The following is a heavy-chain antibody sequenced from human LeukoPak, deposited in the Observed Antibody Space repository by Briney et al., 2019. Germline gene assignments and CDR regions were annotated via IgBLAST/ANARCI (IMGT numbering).Heavy chain of an antibody. V-gene: IGHV1-2*02. J-gene: IGHJ6*02. D-gene: IGHD3-16*02. Sequence: SVQVSCLASGYTLTGYYMHWVRQAAGQGLEWMGWINPNSGGTNYAHKFQGRVNTTRETSISKAYMELSRLRSDDTAVYYCARYTSVDYVWGSYRPPIYYYYYGMDVWGQGTTVTVSS. CDR1: GYTLTGYY. CDR3: ARYTSVDYVWGSYRPPIYYYYYGMDV. CDR2: INPNSGGT.